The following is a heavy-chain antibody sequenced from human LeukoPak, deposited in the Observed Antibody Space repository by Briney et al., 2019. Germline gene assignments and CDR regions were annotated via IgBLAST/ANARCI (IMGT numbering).Heavy chain of an antibody. Sequence: SETLSLTCTVSGGSISSGGYYWSWIRQPPGKGLEWIGYIYYSGTTDYNPSLKSRVTISVDTSKNQFSLKLSSVTAADTAVYYCARTVRLDWFDPWGQGSLVIVSS. CDR2: IYYSGTT. V-gene: IGHV4-30-4*08. D-gene: IGHD1-14*01. CDR3: ARTVRLDWFDP. J-gene: IGHJ5*02. CDR1: GGSISSGGYY.